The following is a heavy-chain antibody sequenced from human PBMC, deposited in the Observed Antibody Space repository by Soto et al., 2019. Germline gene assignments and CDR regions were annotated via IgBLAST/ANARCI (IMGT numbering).Heavy chain of an antibody. CDR2: IRSDGSYT. Sequence: GGSLRLSCAASEFSFSTYWMHWVRQAPRKGLVWVSHIRSDGSYTTYADYVKGRFTISRDNAKNTLYLQMNSLRAEDTAVYYCARSSYPYYFDYWGQGALVTVSS. J-gene: IGHJ4*02. CDR1: EFSFSTYW. CDR3: ARSSYPYYFDY. V-gene: IGHV3-74*01.